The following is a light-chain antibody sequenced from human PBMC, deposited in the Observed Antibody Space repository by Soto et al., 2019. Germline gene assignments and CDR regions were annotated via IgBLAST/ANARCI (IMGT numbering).Light chain of an antibody. CDR2: AAS. J-gene: IGKJ4*01. CDR1: QGISSY. CDR3: QQLNSYPPV. Sequence: IQLTQSPFSLSASVGDRLTITCRASQGISSYLAWYQQKPGKAPKLLIHAASTLQSGVPSRFSGSGSGTDFTLTIRSMQPPDSANYYCQQLNSYPPVFGGATKVDI. V-gene: IGKV1-9*01.